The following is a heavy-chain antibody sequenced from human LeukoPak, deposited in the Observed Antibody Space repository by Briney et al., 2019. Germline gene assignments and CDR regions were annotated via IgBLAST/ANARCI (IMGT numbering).Heavy chain of an antibody. V-gene: IGHV3-21*01. J-gene: IGHJ1*01. CDR1: GFTFSSYS. CDR2: ISSSSSYI. Sequence: GGSLRLSCAASGFTFSSYSMNWVRQAPGKGLEWVSSISSSSSYIYYADSVKGRFTISRDNAKNSLYLQMNSLRAEDTAVYYCARDPEQQWLVVGRNFQHWGQGTLVTVSS. D-gene: IGHD6-19*01. CDR3: ARDPEQQWLVVGRNFQH.